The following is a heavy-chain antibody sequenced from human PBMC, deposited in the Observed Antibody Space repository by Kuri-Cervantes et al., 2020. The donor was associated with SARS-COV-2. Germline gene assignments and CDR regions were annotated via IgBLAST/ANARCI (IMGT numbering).Heavy chain of an antibody. CDR3: ARGVVPQTYYDFWSGAYNWFDP. CDR1: GFTFSSYG. D-gene: IGHD3-3*01. CDR2: IRYDGSNK. J-gene: IGHJ5*02. V-gene: IGHV3-30*02. Sequence: GESLKISCAASGFTFSSYGMHWVRQAPGKGLEWVAFIRYDGSNKYYADSVKGRVTISRDNSNNTLYLQMNSLRAEDTAVYYCARGVVPQTYYDFWSGAYNWFDPWGQGTLVTVSS.